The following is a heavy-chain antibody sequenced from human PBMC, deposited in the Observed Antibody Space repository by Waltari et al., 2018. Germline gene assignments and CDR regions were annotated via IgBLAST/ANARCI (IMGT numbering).Heavy chain of an antibody. Sequence: QLQLQESGPGLVKPSETLSLTCTVSGGSISSSSYYWGWIRRPPGKGREWSGSIDYSGSTSYTPSLKSRGTRSVDTSKHQFSLKLRSVTAADTAVYYCARDPDLDVDIWGQGTMGTVSA. CDR2: IDYSGST. D-gene: IGHD2-2*03. CDR1: GGSISSSSYY. V-gene: IGHV4-39*07. J-gene: IGHJ3*02. CDR3: ARDPDLDVDI.